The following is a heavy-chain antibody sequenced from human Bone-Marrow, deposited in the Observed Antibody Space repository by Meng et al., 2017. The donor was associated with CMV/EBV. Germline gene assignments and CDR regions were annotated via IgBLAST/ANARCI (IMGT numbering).Heavy chain of an antibody. Sequence: SETLSLTCTVSGGSISSSSYYWGWIRQPPGKGLEWIGSIYYSGSTYYNPSLKSRVTISVDTSKNQFPLKLSSVTAADTAVYYCARHWRGWELLNYYYGMDVWGQGTTVTVSS. CDR2: IYYSGST. CDR1: GGSISSSSYY. J-gene: IGHJ6*02. V-gene: IGHV4-39*01. D-gene: IGHD1-26*01. CDR3: ARHWRGWELLNYYYGMDV.